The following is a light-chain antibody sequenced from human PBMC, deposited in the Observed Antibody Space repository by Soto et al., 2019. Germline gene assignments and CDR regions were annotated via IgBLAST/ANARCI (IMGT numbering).Light chain of an antibody. CDR3: QQYKRWPIT. Sequence: EIVLTQSPVTLSVSPGERATLSCRASQIIGGDLAWYQQKPGQAPRLLMYGASTRATGFPARFSGSGSGTEFILTVSSPQSEDSAIYYCQQYKRWPITFGQGTRLEI. CDR2: GAS. J-gene: IGKJ5*01. V-gene: IGKV3-15*01. CDR1: QIIGGD.